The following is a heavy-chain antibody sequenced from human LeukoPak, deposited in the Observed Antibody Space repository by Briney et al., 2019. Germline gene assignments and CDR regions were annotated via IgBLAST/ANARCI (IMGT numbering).Heavy chain of an antibody. CDR2: IYNSGST. CDR3: ASAMKGPEFFVY. V-gene: IGHV4-59*08. CDR1: GVSISSYY. D-gene: IGHD2-2*01. Sequence: SETLSLTCAVSGVSISSYYWSWIRQPPGKGLEWIGYIYNSGSTNYNPYLMSRVTITVDTSTKQFSLKLIYVTAADTAAYYCASAMKGPEFFVYWGRGKLATVT. J-gene: IGHJ4*02.